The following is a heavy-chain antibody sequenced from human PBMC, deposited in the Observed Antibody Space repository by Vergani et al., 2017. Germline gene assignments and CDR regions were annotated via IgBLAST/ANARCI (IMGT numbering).Heavy chain of an antibody. D-gene: IGHD2-15*01. CDR3: ARSQVVVAATLDY. Sequence: EVQLVESGGGLIQPGGSLRLSCAASGFTVSSNYMSWVRQAPGKGLEWVSFIYSGGSTYYADSVKGRFTISRDNSKNTLYLQMNSLRAEDTAVYYCARSQVVVAATLDYWGQGTLVTVSS. J-gene: IGHJ4*02. V-gene: IGHV3-53*01. CDR1: GFTVSSNY. CDR2: IYSGGST.